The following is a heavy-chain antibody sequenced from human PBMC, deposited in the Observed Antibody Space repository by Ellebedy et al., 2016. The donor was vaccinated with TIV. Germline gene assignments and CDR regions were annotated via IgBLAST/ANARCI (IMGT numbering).Heavy chain of an antibody. V-gene: IGHV5-10-1*01. Sequence: GESLKISCQGSGYSFTTNWINWVRQMPGKGLEWMGRIDPSDSNTKYSTSFQGHVTISADKSISTAYLQWSSLKASDTAMYYCARGMIYASIDAFDIWGQGTMLTVSS. D-gene: IGHD2-8*01. CDR3: ARGMIYASIDAFDI. CDR2: IDPSDSNT. J-gene: IGHJ3*02. CDR1: GYSFTTNW.